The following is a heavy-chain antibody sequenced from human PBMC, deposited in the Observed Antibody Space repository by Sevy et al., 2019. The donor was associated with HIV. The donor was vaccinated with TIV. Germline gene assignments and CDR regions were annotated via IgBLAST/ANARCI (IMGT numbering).Heavy chain of an antibody. CDR1: GGTFSSYA. D-gene: IGHD6-13*01. CDR3: ATRVIYSSSWNTFDY. Sequence: ASVKVSCKASGGTFSSYAISWVRQAPGQGLEWMGGIIPIFGTANYAQKFQGRVTITADESTITAYMELSSLRSEDTAVYYCATRVIYSSSWNTFDYWGQGTLVTVSS. CDR2: IIPIFGTA. V-gene: IGHV1-69*13. J-gene: IGHJ4*02.